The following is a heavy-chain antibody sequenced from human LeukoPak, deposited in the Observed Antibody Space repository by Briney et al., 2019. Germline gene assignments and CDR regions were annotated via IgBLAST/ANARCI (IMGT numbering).Heavy chain of an antibody. J-gene: IGHJ4*02. CDR1: GGSISSGSYY. D-gene: IGHD6-13*01. CDR3: ARVRAAGSFDY. CDR2: IYTSGST. Sequence: KASETLSLTCTVSGGSISSGSYYWSWIRQPAGKGLEWIGRIYTSGSTNYNPSLKSRVTISVDTSKNQFSLKLSSVTAADTAVYYCARVRAAGSFDYWGQGTLVTVSS. V-gene: IGHV4-61*02.